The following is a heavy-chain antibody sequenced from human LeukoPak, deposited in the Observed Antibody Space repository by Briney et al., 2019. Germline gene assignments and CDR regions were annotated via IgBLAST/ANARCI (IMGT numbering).Heavy chain of an antibody. J-gene: IGHJ4*02. Sequence: GGSLRLSCAASGFTFKTYAMHWVRQAPGKGLEWVGIISYDGSNEYYADSVKGRFTISRDNSKNTLYLQMNSLRAEDTAVYYCARVANGDYNIDYWGQGTLVTVSS. CDR1: GFTFKTYA. CDR3: ARVANGDYNIDY. D-gene: IGHD4-17*01. CDR2: ISYDGSNE. V-gene: IGHV3-30*03.